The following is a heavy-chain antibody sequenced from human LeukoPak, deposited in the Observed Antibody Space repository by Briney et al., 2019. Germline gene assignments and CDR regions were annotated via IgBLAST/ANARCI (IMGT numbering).Heavy chain of an antibody. CDR3: AKGGQWLVQNYFDY. V-gene: IGHV3-23*01. Sequence: GGSLRLSCAASGFSFSTYSFSWVRQAPGKGLEWVSAISGSGGSTYYADSVKGRFTISRDNSKNTLYLQMNSLRAEDTAVYYCAKGGQWLVQNYFDYWGQGTLVTVSS. J-gene: IGHJ4*02. D-gene: IGHD6-19*01. CDR2: ISGSGGST. CDR1: GFSFSTYS.